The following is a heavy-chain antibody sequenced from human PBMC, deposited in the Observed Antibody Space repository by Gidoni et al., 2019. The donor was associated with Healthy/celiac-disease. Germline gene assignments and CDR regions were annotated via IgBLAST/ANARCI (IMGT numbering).Heavy chain of an antibody. V-gene: IGHV3-21*01. CDR1: GFTFIRYS. J-gene: IGHJ4*02. CDR2: ISSSSSYI. CDR3: ARDDYGGNSEV. D-gene: IGHD4-17*01. Sequence: EVQLVESGGGLVKPGGSLRIHCAASGFTFIRYSMNWVRQAPGKGLEWVSSISSSSSYIYYTDSVKSRFTISRDNAKNSLYLQMNSLRAEDTAVYYCARDDYGGNSEVWGQGTLVTVSS.